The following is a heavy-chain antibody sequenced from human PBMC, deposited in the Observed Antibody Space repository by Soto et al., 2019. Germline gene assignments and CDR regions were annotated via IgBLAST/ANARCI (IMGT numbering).Heavy chain of an antibody. V-gene: IGHV3-30-3*01. CDR3: ARVGYGDYASHLYYYYYGMDV. CDR2: ISYDGSNK. Sequence: GGSLRLSCAASGFTFSSYAMHWVRQAPGKGLEWVAVISYDGSNKYYADSVKGGFTISRDNSKNTLYLQMNSLRAEDTAVYYCARVGYGDYASHLYYYYYGMDVWGQGTTVTVSS. J-gene: IGHJ6*02. CDR1: GFTFSSYA. D-gene: IGHD4-17*01.